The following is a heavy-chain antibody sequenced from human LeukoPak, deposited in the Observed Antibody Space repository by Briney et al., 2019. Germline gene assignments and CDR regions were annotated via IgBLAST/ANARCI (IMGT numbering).Heavy chain of an antibody. V-gene: IGHV3-30*02. CDR3: EVQGFGELLSPTIDY. D-gene: IGHD3-10*01. J-gene: IGHJ4*02. CDR1: GFTFSSYG. CDR2: IRYDGSNK. Sequence: GGSLRLSCAASGFTFSSYGMHWVRQAPGKGLEWVTFIRYDGSNKYYADSVKGRFTISRDNSKNTLYLQMNSLRAEDTAVYYCEVQGFGELLSPTIDYWGQGTLVTVSS.